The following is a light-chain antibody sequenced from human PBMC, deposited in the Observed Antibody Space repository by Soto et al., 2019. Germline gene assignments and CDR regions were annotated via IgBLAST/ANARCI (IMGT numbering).Light chain of an antibody. CDR3: QQYNNGTTWT. CDR2: AAS. V-gene: IGKV1-9*01. CDR1: QGINSH. J-gene: IGKJ1*01. Sequence: IQLTQSPAFLSSCFGSRVSITCRASQGINSHLAWYQQGPGKAPKLLIYAASTLQSGVPSRFSGSASGTEFTLTISSRQSEDFAGYYCQQYNNGTTWTFGQGTKVDIK.